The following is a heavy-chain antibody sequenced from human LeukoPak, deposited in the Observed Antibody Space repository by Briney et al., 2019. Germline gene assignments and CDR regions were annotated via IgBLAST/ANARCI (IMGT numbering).Heavy chain of an antibody. CDR3: ARDGTGGYFDY. V-gene: IGHV3-7*01. CDR2: IKEDGSVE. Sequence: GGSLRLSCTTSGLTFSASWLSWVRQAPGKGLEWVANIKEDGSVEDYMDSVRGRFTISRDNAKNSLYLQTDSLRAEDTAVYYCARDGTGGYFDYWGQGTLVTVSS. D-gene: IGHD3-10*01. J-gene: IGHJ4*02. CDR1: GLTFSASW.